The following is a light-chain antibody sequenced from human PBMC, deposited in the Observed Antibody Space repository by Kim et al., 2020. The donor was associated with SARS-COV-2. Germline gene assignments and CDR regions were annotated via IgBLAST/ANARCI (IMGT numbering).Light chain of an antibody. CDR2: GKN. CDR3: CSRDTNHNVI. J-gene: IGLJ2*01. V-gene: IGLV3-19*01. Sequence: SSELTQDPAVPVALGQTVRITCQGDSLRSYYATWYQQRPGQAPMLVIYGKNNLPSEIPDRFSGSSSGNTASLTIPGAPAEDEADYSFCSRDTNHNVIFGG. CDR1: SLRSYY.